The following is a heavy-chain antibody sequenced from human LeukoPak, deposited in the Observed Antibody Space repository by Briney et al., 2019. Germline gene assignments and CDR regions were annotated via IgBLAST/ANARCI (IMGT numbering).Heavy chain of an antibody. V-gene: IGHV4-38-2*02. CDR1: GYSISSGYY. Sequence: SETLSLTCTVSGYSISSGYYWGWIRQPPGKGLEWIGSIYHSGSTYYNPSLKSRVTISVDTSKNQVSLKLSSVTAADTAVYYCARIYRSGYFDYWGQGTPVTVSS. D-gene: IGHD2-15*01. CDR3: ARIYRSGYFDY. J-gene: IGHJ4*02. CDR2: IYHSGST.